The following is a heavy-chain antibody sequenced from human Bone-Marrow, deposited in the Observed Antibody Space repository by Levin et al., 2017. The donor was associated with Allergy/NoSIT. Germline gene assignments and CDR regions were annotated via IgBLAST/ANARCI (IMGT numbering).Heavy chain of an antibody. D-gene: IGHD6-19*01. Sequence: GESLKISCKGSGYSFTSYWISWVRQMPGKGLEWMARVDPRDSSTKYSPSFQGHVTISADKSISTAYLQWSSLKASDTAMYYCARHGLGTSGWFYFDYWGQGTLVTVSS. V-gene: IGHV5-10-1*01. CDR2: VDPRDSST. CDR3: ARHGLGTSGWFYFDY. CDR1: GYSFTSYW. J-gene: IGHJ4*02.